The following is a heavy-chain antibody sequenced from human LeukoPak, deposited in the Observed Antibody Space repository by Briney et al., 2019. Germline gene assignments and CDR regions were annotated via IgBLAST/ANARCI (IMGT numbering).Heavy chain of an antibody. V-gene: IGHV4-39*01. D-gene: IGHD4-11*01. J-gene: IGHJ4*02. CDR3: ARLGRSSK. Sequence: KSSETLSLTCTVSGGSISSSSYYWGWIRQPPGKGLEWIGSIYYSGSTYYNPSLKSRVTISVDTSKNQFSLKLSSVTAADTAVYYCARLGRSSKWGQGTLVTVSS. CDR1: GGSISSSSYY. CDR2: IYYSGST.